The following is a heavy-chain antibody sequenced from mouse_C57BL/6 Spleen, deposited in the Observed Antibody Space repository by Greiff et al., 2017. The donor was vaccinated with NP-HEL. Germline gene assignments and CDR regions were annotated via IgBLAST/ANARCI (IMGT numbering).Heavy chain of an antibody. V-gene: IGHV1-50*01. J-gene: IGHJ2*01. D-gene: IGHD1-1*01. CDR3: ARFITTAPYYFDY. Sequence: QVQLQQPGAELVKPGASVKLSCKASGYTFTSYWMQWAKQRPGQGLEWIGEIDPSDSYTNYNQKFKGKATLTVDTSSSTAYMQLSSLTSEDSAVYYCARFITTAPYYFDYWGQGTTLTVSS. CDR2: IDPSDSYT. CDR1: GYTFTSYW.